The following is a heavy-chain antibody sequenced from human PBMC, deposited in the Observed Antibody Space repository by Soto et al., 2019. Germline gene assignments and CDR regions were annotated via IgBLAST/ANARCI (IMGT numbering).Heavy chain of an antibody. D-gene: IGHD5-12*01. CDR1: GYTFTGYY. Sequence: GASVKVSCKASGYTFTGYYMHWVRQAPGQGLEWMGWINPNSGGTNYAQKFQGRVTMNRDTSISTAYMELSRLRSDDTAVYYCARVSSGATIDSYYYYYGMDVWGQGTTVTVSS. J-gene: IGHJ6*02. V-gene: IGHV1-2*02. CDR2: INPNSGGT. CDR3: ARVSSGATIDSYYYYYGMDV.